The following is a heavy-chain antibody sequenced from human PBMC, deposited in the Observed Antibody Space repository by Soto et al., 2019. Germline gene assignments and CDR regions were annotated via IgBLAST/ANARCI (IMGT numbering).Heavy chain of an antibody. CDR3: ARDGIPSDY. Sequence: QVQLQESGPGLVKPSETLSLTCTVSGGSISSYYWSWIRQPPGKGLEWIGYIYYSGSTNYNPSLKSRVTISVDTSKNQFSLKLSSVTAADTAVYYCARDGIPSDYWGQGTLVTVSS. J-gene: IGHJ4*02. V-gene: IGHV4-59*01. CDR1: GGSISSYY. CDR2: IYYSGST. D-gene: IGHD1-26*01.